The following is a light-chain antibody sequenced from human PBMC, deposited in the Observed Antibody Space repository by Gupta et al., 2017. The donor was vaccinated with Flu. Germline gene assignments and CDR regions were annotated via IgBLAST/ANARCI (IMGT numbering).Light chain of an antibody. Sequence: DIQLTQSPSFLSASVGDRVTITCRASQAINNYLAWYQQKGGEAPKLLIYGASTLQSGVPSRFSGSGSGTEFTLTITSLQPEDFATYYCQQLNNRPPFSFGQGTKLEIK. CDR1: QAINNY. CDR3: QQLNNRPPFS. J-gene: IGKJ2*03. V-gene: IGKV1-9*01. CDR2: GAS.